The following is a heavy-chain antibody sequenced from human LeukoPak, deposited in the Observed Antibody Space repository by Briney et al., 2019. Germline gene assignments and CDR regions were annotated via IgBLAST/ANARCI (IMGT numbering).Heavy chain of an antibody. D-gene: IGHD1-26*01. CDR2: IYTSGST. CDR3: ARDSVGATRKWFDP. CDR1: GVTISSYS. Sequence: SETLCLTCTASGVTISSYSRSWIRQPAGKGLEWIGRIYTSGSTNYNPSLKSRVTMSVDTSKNQSSLNLSSVTAADTAVYYCARDSVGATRKWFDPWGQGTLVTVSS. V-gene: IGHV4-4*07. J-gene: IGHJ5*02.